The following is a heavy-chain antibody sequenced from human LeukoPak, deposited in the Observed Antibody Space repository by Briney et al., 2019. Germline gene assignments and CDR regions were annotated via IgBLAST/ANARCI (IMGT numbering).Heavy chain of an antibody. CDR3: ARNYDFWSDYNRNWFDP. CDR2: ISAYNGNT. CDR1: GYTFTSYG. J-gene: IGHJ5*02. D-gene: IGHD3-3*01. Sequence: ASVKVSCKASGYTFTSYGISWVRQAPGQGLEWMGWISAYNGNTNYAQKLQGRVTMTTDTSTSTAYMELRSLRSDDTAVYYCARNYDFWSDYNRNWFDPWGQGTLVTVSS. V-gene: IGHV1-18*01.